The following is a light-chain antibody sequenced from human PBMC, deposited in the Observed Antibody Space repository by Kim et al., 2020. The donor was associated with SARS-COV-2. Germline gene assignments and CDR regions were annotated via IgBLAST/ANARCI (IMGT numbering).Light chain of an antibody. V-gene: IGLV3-9*01. CDR2: RDS. CDR3: QVWDSSTGVV. CDR1: NIGSKN. Sequence: SYELTQPLSVSVALGQTARITCGGNNIGSKNVHWYQQKPGQAPVLVIYRDSNRPSGIPERFSGSNSGNTATLTICRAQAGDEADYYCQVWDSSTGVVFGGGTQLTVL. J-gene: IGLJ2*01.